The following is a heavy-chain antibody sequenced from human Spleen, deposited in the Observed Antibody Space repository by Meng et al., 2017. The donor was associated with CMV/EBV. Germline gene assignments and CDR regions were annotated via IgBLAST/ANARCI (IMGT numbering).Heavy chain of an antibody. CDR2: ISAYNGDT. Sequence: FTDYGISWGRQAPGQGLEWMGWISAYNGDTNYARSLRGRVTMTTDTSTTTAYMELRSLRSDDTAVYYCARDLQYCGSTSCYDDCFDPWGQGTLVTVSS. J-gene: IGHJ5*02. CDR3: ARDLQYCGSTSCYDDCFDP. CDR1: FTDYG. D-gene: IGHD2-2*01. V-gene: IGHV1-18*01.